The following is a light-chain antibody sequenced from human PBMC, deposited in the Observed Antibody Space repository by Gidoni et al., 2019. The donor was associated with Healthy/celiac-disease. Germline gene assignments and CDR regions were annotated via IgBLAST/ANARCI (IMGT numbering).Light chain of an antibody. Sequence: DIVMTQSPDSLAVSLGERATINCKSSQNVLSNSNNKNYLAWYHQKPGQPPKLLIYWASTRESGVPDRFSGSGSGTDFTLTISSLQAEDVAVYYCQQYYSTPYTFGQGTKLEIK. J-gene: IGKJ2*01. CDR3: QQYYSTPYT. CDR1: QNVLSNSNNKNY. V-gene: IGKV4-1*01. CDR2: WAS.